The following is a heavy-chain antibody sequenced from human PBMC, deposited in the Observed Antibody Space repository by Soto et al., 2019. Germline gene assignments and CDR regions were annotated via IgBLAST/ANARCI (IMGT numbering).Heavy chain of an antibody. CDR3: ARDSGIPGRYWYFGL. J-gene: IGHJ2*01. V-gene: IGHV1-2*02. D-gene: IGHD2-21*01. CDR2: INPKRGGT. Sequence: QVQLMQSGAEVKKPGASVKVSCTTYGYTFSDYFLHWVRQAPGQGPEWMGFINPKRGGTEYAQKFQGRVTMTRDTSSSTVYMDLSGLTSDDTAIYYCARDSGIPGRYWYFGLWGRGTLVTVSS. CDR1: GYTFSDYF.